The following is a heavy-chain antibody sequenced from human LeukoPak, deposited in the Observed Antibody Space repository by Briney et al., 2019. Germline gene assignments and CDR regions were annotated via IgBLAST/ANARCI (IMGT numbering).Heavy chain of an antibody. V-gene: IGHV4-30-4*01. CDR1: GGSISSGDYY. CDR3: ARDSGDQGGFEY. D-gene: IGHD3-10*01. J-gene: IGHJ4*02. Sequence: PSQTLSLTCTVSGGSISSGDYYWSWIRQPPGKGLEWIGYIYYSGSTYYNPSLKSRVTISVDTSKNQFSLKLSSVTAADTAVYYCARDSGDQGGFEYWGQGTLVTVSS. CDR2: IYYSGST.